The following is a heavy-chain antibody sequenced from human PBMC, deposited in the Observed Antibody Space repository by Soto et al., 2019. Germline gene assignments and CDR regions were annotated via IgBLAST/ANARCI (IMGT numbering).Heavy chain of an antibody. CDR3: ARKYIAGFTVCTNGVCYDNLFDP. CDR1: GGSISSSSYY. J-gene: IGHJ5*02. V-gene: IGHV4-39*01. Sequence: LSLTCTVSGGSISSSSYYWGWIRQPPGKGLEWIGSIYYSGSTYYNPSLKSRVTISVDTSKNQFSLKLSSVTAADTAVYYCARKYIAGFTVCTNGVCYDNLFDPWGQGTLVTVS. CDR2: IYYSGST. D-gene: IGHD2-8*01.